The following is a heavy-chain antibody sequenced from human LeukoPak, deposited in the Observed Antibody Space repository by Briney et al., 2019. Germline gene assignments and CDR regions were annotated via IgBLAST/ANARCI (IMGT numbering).Heavy chain of an antibody. CDR1: GFTFSSYS. V-gene: IGHV3-21*01. CDR3: ARDPRGPRVYYYMDV. CDR2: ISSSSSYI. J-gene: IGHJ6*03. Sequence: GGSLRLSCAASGFTFSSYSMNWVRQAPGKGLEWVSSISSSSSYIYYADSVKGRFTISRDNAKNSLYLQMNSLRAEDTAVYYCARDPRGPRVYYYMDVWGKGTTVTVSS.